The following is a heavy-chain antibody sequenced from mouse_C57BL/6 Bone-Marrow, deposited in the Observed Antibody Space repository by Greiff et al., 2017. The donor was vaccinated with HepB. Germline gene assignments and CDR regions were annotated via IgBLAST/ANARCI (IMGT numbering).Heavy chain of an antibody. CDR3: ARRRYYYAMDY. Sequence: EVKLMESGGGLVQPGGSLKLSCAASGFTFSDYYMYWVRQTPEKRLEWVAYISNGGGSTYYPDTVKGRFTISRDNAKNTLYLQMSRLKSEDTAMYYCARRRYYYAMDYWGQGTSVTVSS. J-gene: IGHJ4*01. CDR2: ISNGGGST. CDR1: GFTFSDYY. V-gene: IGHV5-12*01.